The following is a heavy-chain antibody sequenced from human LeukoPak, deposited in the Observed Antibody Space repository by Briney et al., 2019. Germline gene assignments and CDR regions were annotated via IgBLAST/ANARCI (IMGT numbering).Heavy chain of an antibody. V-gene: IGHV4-39*07. CDR3: ARETLPSWNHGDYGMDV. CDR2: MSYSGST. J-gene: IGHJ6*02. D-gene: IGHD1-1*01. CDR1: GDSISSRFYH. Sequence: SETLSLTCTVSGDSISSRFYHWGWIRQPPGKGLEWIASMSYSGSTYYNPSLKSRVTISVDTSKNQFSLKLSSVTAADTAVYYCARETLPSWNHGDYGMDVWGQGTTVTVSS.